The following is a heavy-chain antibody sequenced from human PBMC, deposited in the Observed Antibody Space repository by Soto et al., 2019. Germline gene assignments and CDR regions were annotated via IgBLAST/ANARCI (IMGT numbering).Heavy chain of an antibody. CDR1: GVTFSSYA. D-gene: IGHD2-15*01. CDR2: IIPIFGTA. CDR3: ARGLGIFSGALYYYYGMDV. V-gene: IGHV1-69*13. Sequence: SVKVSCKASGVTFSSYAISWVRQAPGQGLEWMGGIIPIFGTANYAQKFQGRVTITADESTSTAYMELSSLRSEDTAVYYCARGLGIFSGALYYYYGMDVWGQGTTVTVSS. J-gene: IGHJ6*02.